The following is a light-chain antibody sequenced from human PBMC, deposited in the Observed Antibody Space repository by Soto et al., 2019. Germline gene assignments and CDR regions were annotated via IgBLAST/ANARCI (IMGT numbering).Light chain of an antibody. J-gene: IGLJ1*01. CDR1: SSDIGAYDY. Sequence: LTQPASLAGSPGQSITISCTGTSSDIGAYDYVSWFQQHPGKAPKLMISEVNNRPSGVSNRFSGSKSGNTAYLTISGLQVEDEAEYFCFSFTTTRTHVFGTGTKVTVL. CDR3: FSFTTTRTHV. CDR2: EVN. V-gene: IGLV2-14*01.